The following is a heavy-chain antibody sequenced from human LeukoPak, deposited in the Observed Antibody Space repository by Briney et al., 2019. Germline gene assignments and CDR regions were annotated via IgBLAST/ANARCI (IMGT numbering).Heavy chain of an antibody. CDR2: IKEDGREK. CDR1: VFTFSRYW. J-gene: IGHJ4*02. Sequence: GGALRLSCVASVFTFSRYWMGWVRPAPGRGPEWVAHIKEDGREKYYVDTVKGRFTMFRDNAKSSLYLQMNSLRAEDTALYYCARDLGYCSGRACYSVFDYWGQGTLVTVAS. V-gene: IGHV3-7*01. CDR3: ARDLGYCSGRACYSVFDY. D-gene: IGHD2-15*01.